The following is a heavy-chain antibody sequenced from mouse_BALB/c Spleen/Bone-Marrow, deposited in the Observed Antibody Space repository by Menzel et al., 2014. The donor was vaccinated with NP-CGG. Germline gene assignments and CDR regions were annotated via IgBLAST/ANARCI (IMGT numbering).Heavy chain of an antibody. CDR3: ARSPY. CDR2: ILPGSGIT. V-gene: IGHV1-9*01. CDR1: GYTFNSYW. J-gene: IGHJ3*01. Sequence: QVQLQQSGAELMKPGASXKISCKATGYTFNSYWIEWVKQRPGHGLEWIGEILPGSGITNYNEKFXVKATFNADTSSNTAYMQLSSLTSEDSAVYYCARSPYWGQGTLVTVSA.